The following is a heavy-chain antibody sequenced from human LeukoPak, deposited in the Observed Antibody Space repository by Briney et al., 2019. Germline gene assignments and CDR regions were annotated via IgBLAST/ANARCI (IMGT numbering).Heavy chain of an antibody. V-gene: IGHV3-23*01. D-gene: IGHD3-9*01. CDR1: GFTFSSYA. CDR3: TTDYDVLPLQD. Sequence: QPGGSLRLSCAASGFTFSSYAMSWVRQAPGKGLEWVSAISGSGGSTYYADSVKGRFTISRDNSKNTLYLQMNSLKTEDTAVYYCTTDYDVLPLQDWGQGTLVTVSS. J-gene: IGHJ4*02. CDR2: ISGSGGST.